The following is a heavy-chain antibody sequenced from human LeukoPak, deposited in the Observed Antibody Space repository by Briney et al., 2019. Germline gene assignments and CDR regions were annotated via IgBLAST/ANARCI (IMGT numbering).Heavy chain of an antibody. CDR1: GFTFSNYA. Sequence: GGSLRLSCAASGFTFSNYAIHWVRQAPGKGLEWVAVISYDGSDTYYADSVKGRFTISRGNSKNTLSLQVNSLRAEDTAVYYCAKDTSSWYEFFDYWGQGTLVTVSS. CDR2: ISYDGSDT. CDR3: AKDTSSWYEFFDY. D-gene: IGHD6-13*01. J-gene: IGHJ4*02. V-gene: IGHV3-30*18.